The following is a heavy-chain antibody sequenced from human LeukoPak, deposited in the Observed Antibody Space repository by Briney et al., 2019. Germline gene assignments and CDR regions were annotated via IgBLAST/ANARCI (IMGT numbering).Heavy chain of an antibody. J-gene: IGHJ4*02. D-gene: IGHD6-13*01. V-gene: IGHV3-9*03. CDR2: INWNSGSI. CDR3: AIGTHPALAAAGRTSFDY. Sequence: PGRSLRLSCAASGFTFDDYAMHWVRQAPGKGLEWVSGINWNSGSIGYADSVKGRFTISRDNAKNSLYLQINSMRAEDMALYYCAIGTHPALAAAGRTSFDYWGQGTLVTVSS. CDR1: GFTFDDYA.